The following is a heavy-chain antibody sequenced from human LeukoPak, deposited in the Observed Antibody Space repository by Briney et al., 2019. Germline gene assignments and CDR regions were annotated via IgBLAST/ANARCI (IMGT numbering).Heavy chain of an antibody. J-gene: IGHJ4*02. CDR2: VRNTGDTT. CDR1: GFTFSSYD. Sequence: GGTLRLSCAASGFTFSSYDMNWVRQAPGKGLEWVSAVRNTGDTTYYADSVKGRFTISRDNSKNTLYLQMNSLRAEDTAVYYCAKVGFSDYWGQGTLVTVSS. CDR3: AKVGFSDY. V-gene: IGHV3-23*01. D-gene: IGHD6-25*01.